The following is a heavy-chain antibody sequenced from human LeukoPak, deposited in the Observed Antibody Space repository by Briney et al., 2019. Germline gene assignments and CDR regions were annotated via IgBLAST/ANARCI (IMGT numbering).Heavy chain of an antibody. CDR1: GGSISSYY. Sequence: PSETLSLTCTVSGGSISSYYWSWIRQPPGKGLEWIGYIYYSGSTNYNPSLKSRVTISVDTSKNQCSLKLSSVTAADTAVYYCARQRRDSSGYYLGNNWFDPWGQGTLVTVSS. D-gene: IGHD3-22*01. CDR2: IYYSGST. J-gene: IGHJ5*02. CDR3: ARQRRDSSGYYLGNNWFDP. V-gene: IGHV4-59*08.